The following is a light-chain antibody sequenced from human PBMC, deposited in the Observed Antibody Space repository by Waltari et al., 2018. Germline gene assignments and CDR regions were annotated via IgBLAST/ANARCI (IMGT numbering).Light chain of an antibody. Sequence: DIVMTQSPDSLAVSLGERATINCKSSQSVLYSSNNKNYLVWYQQKPGQPPKLLIYWASAREAGVPDRFSGSGSETDFTLTIGSLQAEDVAVYYCQQYYSTPWTFGQGTKVEIK. V-gene: IGKV4-1*01. CDR2: WAS. CDR1: QSVLYSSNNKNY. CDR3: QQYYSTPWT. J-gene: IGKJ1*01.